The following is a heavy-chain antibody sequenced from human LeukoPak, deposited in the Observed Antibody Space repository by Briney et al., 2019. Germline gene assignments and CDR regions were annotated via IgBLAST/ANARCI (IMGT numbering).Heavy chain of an antibody. CDR3: TSRFPTIDY. Sequence: PGGSLRLSCAASGFTFSGSAMHWVRQASGKGLEWVGRIRSKANNYATASAASVKGRFTISRDDSKNTAYLQMNSLKTEDTAVYYCTSRFPTIDYWGQGTLVTVSS. D-gene: IGHD3-3*01. CDR2: IRSKANNYAT. V-gene: IGHV3-73*01. CDR1: GFTFSGSA. J-gene: IGHJ4*02.